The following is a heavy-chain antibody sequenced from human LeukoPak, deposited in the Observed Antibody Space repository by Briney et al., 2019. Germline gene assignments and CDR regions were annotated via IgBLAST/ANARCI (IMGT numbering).Heavy chain of an antibody. CDR1: GFTFSDYY. J-gene: IGHJ5*02. CDR3: ARWAVATIFRYNWFDP. Sequence: GSLRLSCAASGFTFSDYYMSWIRQPPGKGLEWIGEINHSGSTNYNPSLKSRVTISVDTSKNQFSLKLSSVTAADTAVYYCARWAVATIFRYNWFDPWGQGTLVTVSS. V-gene: IGHV4-34*01. D-gene: IGHD5-12*01. CDR2: INHSGST.